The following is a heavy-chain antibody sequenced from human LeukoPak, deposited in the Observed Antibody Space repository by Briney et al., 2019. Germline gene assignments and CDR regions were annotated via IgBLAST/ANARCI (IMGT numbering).Heavy chain of an antibody. CDR3: AIRSTVSGRGAGDY. D-gene: IGHD2-2*01. CDR1: GYSFTSYW. J-gene: IGHJ4*02. Sequence: KPGGSLRLSCKGSGYSFTSYWIGWVRQMPGKGLEWMGISYPGDSDTRYSPSFQGQVTISADKSISTAYLQWSSLKASDTAMYYCAIRSTVSGRGAGDYWGQGTLVTVSS. V-gene: IGHV5-51*01. CDR2: SYPGDSDT.